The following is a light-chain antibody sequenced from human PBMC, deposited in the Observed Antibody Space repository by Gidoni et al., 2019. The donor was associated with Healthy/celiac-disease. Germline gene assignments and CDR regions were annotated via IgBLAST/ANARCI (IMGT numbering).Light chain of an antibody. V-gene: IGLV1-47*01. Sequence: QPVLTQPPSASGTPGQGVTISCSGSSSNIGSNYVYCYQQLPGTAPKLLIYRNNQRPSGVPDRFSGSKSGPSASLAISGLRSEDEADYYCAAWDDSLSGVVFGGGTKLTVL. CDR1: SSNIGSNY. J-gene: IGLJ2*01. CDR3: AAWDDSLSGVV. CDR2: RNN.